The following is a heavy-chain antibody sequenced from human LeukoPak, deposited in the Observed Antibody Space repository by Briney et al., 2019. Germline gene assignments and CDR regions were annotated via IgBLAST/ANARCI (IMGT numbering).Heavy chain of an antibody. D-gene: IGHD6-13*01. Sequence: SQTLSLTCAISGDSVSSNSATWTWIRQSPSRGLEWLGRTYYRSKWYNDYAVSVKSLIIINPDTSKYQFSLQLNSVTPEDTAVYYFARGASSNSWYFDYWGQGTLVTVSS. CDR1: GDSVSSNSAT. J-gene: IGHJ4*02. CDR3: ARGASSNSWYFDY. CDR2: TYYRSKWYN. V-gene: IGHV6-1*01.